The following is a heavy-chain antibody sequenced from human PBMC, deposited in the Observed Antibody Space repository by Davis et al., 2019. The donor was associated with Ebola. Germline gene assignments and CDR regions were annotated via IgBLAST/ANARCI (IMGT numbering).Heavy chain of an antibody. D-gene: IGHD2-8*01. CDR1: GFTFNNYA. CDR3: VKVRWSAPYFYYGMDV. J-gene: IGHJ6*04. CDR2: ISWNSISI. V-gene: IGHV3-9*01. Sequence: SLKISCAASGFTFNNYAMHWVRQAPGKGLEWVSGISWNSISIGYADSVKGRFTISRDNANHSLYLQMNSLRPEDTALYYCVKVRWSAPYFYYGMDVWGKGTTVTVSS.